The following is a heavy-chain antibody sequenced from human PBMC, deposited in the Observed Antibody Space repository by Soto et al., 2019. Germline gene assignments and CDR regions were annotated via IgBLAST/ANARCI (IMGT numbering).Heavy chain of an antibody. CDR2: INHSGST. CDR3: ASKLLLGGWFDP. CDR1: GGSFSGYY. J-gene: IGHJ5*02. Sequence: SQTLSLTCAVYGGSFSGYYWSWIRQPPGKGLEWIGEINHSGSTNYNQSLKSRVTISVDTSKNQFSLKLSSVTAADTAVYYCASKLLLGGWFDPWGQGTLVTVSS. V-gene: IGHV4-34*01. D-gene: IGHD3-16*01.